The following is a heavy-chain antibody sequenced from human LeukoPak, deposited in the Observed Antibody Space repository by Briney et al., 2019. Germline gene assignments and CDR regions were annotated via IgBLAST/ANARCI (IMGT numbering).Heavy chain of an antibody. CDR3: AKGRGITMIVGPDP. J-gene: IGHJ5*02. V-gene: IGHV3-30*18. CDR1: GFTFSSYG. Sequence: GGPLRLSCAASGFTFSSYGMHWVRQAPGKGLEWVAVISYDGSNKYYADSVKGRFTISRDNSKNTLYLQMNSLRAEDTAVYYCAKGRGITMIVGPDPWGQGTLVTVSS. CDR2: ISYDGSNK. D-gene: IGHD3-22*01.